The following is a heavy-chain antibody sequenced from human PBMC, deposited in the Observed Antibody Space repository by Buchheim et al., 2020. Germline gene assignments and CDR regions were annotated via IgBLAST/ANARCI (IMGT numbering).Heavy chain of an antibody. CDR2: INPNSGGT. J-gene: IGHJ4*02. CDR3: ARIVEWGPSEGQYYYDSSGYRQFDY. V-gene: IGHV1-2*02. D-gene: IGHD3-22*01. Sequence: QVQLVQSGAEVKKPGASVKVSCKASGYTFTGYYMHWVRQAPGQGLEWMGWINPNSGGTNYAQKFQGRVTMTRDTSISTAYMELSRLRSDDTAVYYCARIVEWGPSEGQYYYDSSGYRQFDYWGQGTL. CDR1: GYTFTGYY.